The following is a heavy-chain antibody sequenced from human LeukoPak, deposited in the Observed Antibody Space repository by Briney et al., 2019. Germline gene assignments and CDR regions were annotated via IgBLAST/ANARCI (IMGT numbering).Heavy chain of an antibody. V-gene: IGHV3-23*01. CDR3: AKVGPDSSGYYVFDY. Sequence: PGGSLRLSCAASGFTFSSYAMSWVRQAPGQGLEWVSAISGSGGSTYYADSVKGRFTISRDNSKNTLYLQMNSLRAEDTAVYYCAKVGPDSSGYYVFDYWGQGALVTVSS. CDR1: GFTFSSYA. J-gene: IGHJ4*02. CDR2: ISGSGGST. D-gene: IGHD3-22*01.